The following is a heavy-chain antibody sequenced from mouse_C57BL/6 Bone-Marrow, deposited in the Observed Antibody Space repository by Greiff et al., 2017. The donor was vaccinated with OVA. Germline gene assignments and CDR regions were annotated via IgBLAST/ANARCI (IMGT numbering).Heavy chain of an antibody. CDR1: GFTFSSYT. CDR3: ARHRIDYYGSRYRDYAMDY. V-gene: IGHV5-9*04. J-gene: IGHJ4*01. CDR2: ISGGGGNT. Sequence: EVQRVESGGGLVKPGGSLKLSCAASGFTFSSYTMSWVRQTPEKRLEWVATISGGGGNTYYPDSVKGRFTISRDNAKHTLYLQKSSLRSEDTAVCYCARHRIDYYGSRYRDYAMDYWGQGTSVTVSS. D-gene: IGHD1-1*01.